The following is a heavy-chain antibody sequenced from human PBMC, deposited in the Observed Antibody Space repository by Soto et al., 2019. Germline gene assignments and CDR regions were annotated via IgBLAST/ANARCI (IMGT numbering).Heavy chain of an antibody. CDR1: GVSITSSSFL. CDR3: ARVPRIFRYFDY. D-gene: IGHD3-9*01. CDR2: MFYSENT. V-gene: IGHV4-39*01. J-gene: IGHJ4*03. Sequence: SETLSLTCTVPGVSITSSSFLWGWIRQPPGKGLEWIATMFYSENTYYNPSLKTRVAVSADTSKNEFYLKLSSVTAADTARYFCARVPRIFRYFDYWGQGTLVTVSS.